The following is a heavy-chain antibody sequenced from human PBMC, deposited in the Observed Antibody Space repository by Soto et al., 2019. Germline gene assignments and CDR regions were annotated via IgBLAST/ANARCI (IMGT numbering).Heavy chain of an antibody. J-gene: IGHJ6*02. CDR2: IYYSGST. V-gene: IGHV4-39*01. Sequence: PSETLSLTCSVSGGSISSSSYFWGWIRQPPGKGLEWIGSIYYSGSTYYNPSLKSRVTVSVDTSKNQFSLKLSSVTAADTAVYYCARGGYYDNAWGKLSYYGLDVWGQGTTVTVSS. CDR1: GGSISSSSYF. D-gene: IGHD3-16*01. CDR3: ARGGYYDNAWGKLSYYGLDV.